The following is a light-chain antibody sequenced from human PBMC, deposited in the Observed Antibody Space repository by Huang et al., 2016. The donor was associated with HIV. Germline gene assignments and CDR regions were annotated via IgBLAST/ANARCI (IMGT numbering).Light chain of an antibody. Sequence: EIMMTQSPATLSVSPGGRATLSCRASQTVRNNLAWYQQKTGQAPRLLIYDTSTRASGIPARFSGSGSGTEFTLTISGLQSEDFAIYYWQQYDNWPPGLTFGGGTKVEI. J-gene: IGKJ4*01. V-gene: IGKV3D-15*01. CDR1: QTVRNN. CDR2: DTS. CDR3: QQYDNWPPGLT.